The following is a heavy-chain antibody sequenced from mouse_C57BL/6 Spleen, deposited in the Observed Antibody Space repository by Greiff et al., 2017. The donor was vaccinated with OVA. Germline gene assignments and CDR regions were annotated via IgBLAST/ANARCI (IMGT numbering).Heavy chain of an antibody. CDR3: ARIYDGYWDWFAY. V-gene: IGHV5-17*01. D-gene: IGHD2-3*01. Sequence: EVQLVESGGGLVKPGGSLKLSCAASGFTFSDYGMNWVRQAPEKGLEWVAYISSGSSTLSYADTVKGRFTITRYNAKNTLFLQMTSLRSEDTAMYYCARIYDGYWDWFAYWGQGTLVTVSA. J-gene: IGHJ3*01. CDR1: GFTFSDYG. CDR2: ISSGSSTL.